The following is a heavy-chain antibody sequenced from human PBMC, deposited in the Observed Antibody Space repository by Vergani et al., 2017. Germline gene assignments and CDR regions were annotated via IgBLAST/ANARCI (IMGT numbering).Heavy chain of an antibody. V-gene: IGHV3-73*02. CDR2: IRSKANSYAT. Sequence: EVQLVESGGGLVQPGGSLKLSCAASGFTFSGSAMHWVRQASGKGLEWVGRIRSKANSYATAYAASVKGRFTISRDDSKNTAYLQMNSLKTEDTAVYYCAKADYGSGSHTPDPWGQGTLVTVSS. J-gene: IGHJ5*02. D-gene: IGHD3-10*01. CDR3: AKADYGSGSHTPDP. CDR1: GFTFSGSA.